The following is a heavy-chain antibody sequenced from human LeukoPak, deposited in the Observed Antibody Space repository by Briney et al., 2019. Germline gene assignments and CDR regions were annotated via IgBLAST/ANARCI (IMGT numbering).Heavy chain of an antibody. CDR2: ISGSGYST. V-gene: IGHV3-23*01. CDR1: GFSFSSHG. CDR3: AKDGYSSGWPYYFDH. J-gene: IGHJ4*02. D-gene: IGHD6-19*01. Sequence: GGTLRLSCAASGFSFSSHGMSWVRQAPGKGLEWVSAISGSGYSTYYADSVKGRFTISRDNSKNTLYLQMNSLRAEDTAVYYCAKDGYSSGWPYYFDHWGQGTLVTVSS.